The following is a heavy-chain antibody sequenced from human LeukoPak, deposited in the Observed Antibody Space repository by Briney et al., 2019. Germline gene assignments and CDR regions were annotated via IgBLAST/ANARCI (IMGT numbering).Heavy chain of an antibody. Sequence: ASVKVSCKASGYTFTGYYMHWVRQAPGQGLEWMGWINPNSGGTNNAQKFQGRVTMTRDTSISTAYMELSRLRSDDTAVYYCARVGRGVIITYDYWGQGTLVTVSS. CDR1: GYTFTGYY. V-gene: IGHV1-2*02. CDR2: INPNSGGT. CDR3: ARVGRGVIITYDY. J-gene: IGHJ4*02. D-gene: IGHD3-10*01.